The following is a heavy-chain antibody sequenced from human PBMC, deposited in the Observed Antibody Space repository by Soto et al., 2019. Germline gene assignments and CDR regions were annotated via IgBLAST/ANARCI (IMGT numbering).Heavy chain of an antibody. Sequence: PGGSLRLSCAASGFTFSSYAMSWVRQAPGKGLEWVSAISGSGGSTYYADSVKGRFTISRENSKNTLYLQMNSLRAEDTAVYYCAKDSPRITMIVVVIPYNYYGMDVWGQGTTVTVSS. D-gene: IGHD3-22*01. J-gene: IGHJ6*02. V-gene: IGHV3-23*01. CDR2: ISGSGGST. CDR1: GFTFSSYA. CDR3: AKDSPRITMIVVVIPYNYYGMDV.